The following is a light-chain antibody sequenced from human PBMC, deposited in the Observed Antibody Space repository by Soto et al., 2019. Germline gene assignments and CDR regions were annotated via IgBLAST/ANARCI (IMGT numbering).Light chain of an antibody. J-gene: IGKJ2*01. CDR1: QSVSNSY. Sequence: EIVLTQSPATLSLSPGERATLSCGASQSVSNSYLAWYQQKPGLAPRLLIYDASSRATGIPDRLSGSGSGTDFTLTIRRLEPEDFAVYYCQQYGSSPPYTFGQGTKLEIK. V-gene: IGKV3D-20*01. CDR2: DAS. CDR3: QQYGSSPPYT.